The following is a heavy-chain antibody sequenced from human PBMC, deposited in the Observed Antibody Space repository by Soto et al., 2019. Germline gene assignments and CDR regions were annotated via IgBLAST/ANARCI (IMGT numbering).Heavy chain of an antibody. CDR1: GGTFSSYA. CDR2: IIPIFGTA. CDR3: ARVRRDDTASNYYYYGMDV. Sequence: SVKVSCKASGGTFSSYAISWVRQAPGQGLEWMGGIIPIFGTANYAQKFQGRVTITADESTSTAYMELSSLRSEDTAVYYCARVRRDDTASNYYYYGMDVWGHGTTVNV. V-gene: IGHV1-69*13. J-gene: IGHJ6*02. D-gene: IGHD5-18*01.